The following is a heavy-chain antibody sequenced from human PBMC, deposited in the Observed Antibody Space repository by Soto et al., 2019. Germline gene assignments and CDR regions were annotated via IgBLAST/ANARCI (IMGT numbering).Heavy chain of an antibody. CDR1: VFTFSDYT. CDR2: ISRESSYI. Sequence: WWSLRLSCTASVFTFSDYTMKWCRQAPGKGLERVSSISRESSYIYYVDSVKGRFTISRDNAKNSVILQMAGLRVDDTGVYFCAVGAADSTSPYGMDVWGRGTTVTVSS. J-gene: IGHJ6*02. D-gene: IGHD1-26*01. V-gene: IGHV3-21*01. CDR3: AVGAADSTSPYGMDV.